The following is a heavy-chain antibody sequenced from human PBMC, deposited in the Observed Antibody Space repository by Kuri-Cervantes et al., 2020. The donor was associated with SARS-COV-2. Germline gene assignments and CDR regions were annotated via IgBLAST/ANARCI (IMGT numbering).Heavy chain of an antibody. D-gene: IGHD4-17*01. CDR2: IIPIFGIA. CDR3: AKYDYGDSNWFDP. V-gene: IGHV1-69*10. J-gene: IGHJ5*02. Sequence: SVKVSCKAFGGTFSSYAISWVRQAPGQGLEWMGGIIPIFGIANYAQKFQGRVTMTTDTSTSTAYMELRSLRSDDTAVYYCAKYDYGDSNWFDPWGQGTLVTVSS. CDR1: GGTFSSYA.